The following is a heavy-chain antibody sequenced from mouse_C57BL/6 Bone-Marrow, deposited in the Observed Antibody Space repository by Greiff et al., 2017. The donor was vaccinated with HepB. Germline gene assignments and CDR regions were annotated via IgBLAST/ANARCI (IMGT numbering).Heavy chain of an antibody. CDR3: ARLGYWYFDV. J-gene: IGHJ1*03. Sequence: EVMLVESGGDLVKPGGSLKLSCAASGFTFSSYGMSWVRQTPDKRLEWVATISSGGSYTYYPDSVKGRFTISRDNAKNTLYLQMSSLKSEDTAMYYCARLGYWYFDVWGTGTTVTVSS. CDR2: ISSGGSYT. CDR1: GFTFSSYG. V-gene: IGHV5-6*02.